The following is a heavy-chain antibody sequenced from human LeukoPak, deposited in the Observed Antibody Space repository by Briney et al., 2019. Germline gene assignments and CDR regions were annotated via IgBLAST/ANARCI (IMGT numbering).Heavy chain of an antibody. Sequence: ASVKVSCKASGYTFTGYYIHWVRQAPGQGLEWMGGITPNSGGTNYAQKFQGRVTMTRDTSISTAYMSHNTPMSDDAAVYYCAREGRGWAFDIWGQGTMVTVSS. J-gene: IGHJ3*02. CDR3: AREGRGWAFDI. V-gene: IGHV1-2*02. D-gene: IGHD2-15*01. CDR1: GYTFTGYY. CDR2: ITPNSGGT.